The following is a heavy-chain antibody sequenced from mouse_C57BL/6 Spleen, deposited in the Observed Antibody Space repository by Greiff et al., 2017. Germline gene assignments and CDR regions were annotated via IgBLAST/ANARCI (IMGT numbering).Heavy chain of an antibody. Sequence: EVQLQQSGAELVRPGASVKLSCTASGFNIKDDYMHWVKQRPEQGLEWIGWIDPENGDTEYASKFQGKATITADTSSNTAYLQLSSLKSEDTAVYYCTTATRFAYWGQGTLVTVSA. J-gene: IGHJ3*01. V-gene: IGHV14-4*01. CDR2: IDPENGDT. CDR1: GFNIKDDY. CDR3: TTATRFAY. D-gene: IGHD1-2*01.